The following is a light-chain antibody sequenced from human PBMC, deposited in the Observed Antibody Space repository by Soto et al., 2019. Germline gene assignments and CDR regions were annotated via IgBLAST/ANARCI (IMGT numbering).Light chain of an antibody. CDR3: QQANSFPLT. J-gene: IGKJ4*01. CDR2: AAS. CDR1: HGITNW. V-gene: IGKV1-12*01. Sequence: DIPMTQSPSSVSASVEDRVTITCRASHGITNWLAWYQQKPGRAPKLLISAASSLQTGVPSRFSASGSGTDFTLTITSLQPEDFATYYCQQANSFPLTFGGGTKVEIK.